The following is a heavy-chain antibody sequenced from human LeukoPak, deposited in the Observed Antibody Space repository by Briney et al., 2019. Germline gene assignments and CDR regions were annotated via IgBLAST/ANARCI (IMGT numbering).Heavy chain of an antibody. CDR2: INSDGSGT. CDR3: TRVFAGDEYSSSGY. D-gene: IGHD6-13*01. V-gene: IGHV3-74*01. CDR1: GFTFSRYY. Sequence: PGGSLRLSCAASGFTFSRYYMHWVRQAPGKGLVWVSRINSDGSGTTYADSVKGRFTVYRDNAKNTLYLQMNSLRVEDTAMYYCTRVFAGDEYSSSGYWGQGTLVTVSS. J-gene: IGHJ4*02.